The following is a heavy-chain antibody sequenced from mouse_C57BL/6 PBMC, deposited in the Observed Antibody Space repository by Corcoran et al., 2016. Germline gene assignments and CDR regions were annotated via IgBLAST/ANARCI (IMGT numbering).Heavy chain of an antibody. CDR1: GYTFTDYY. D-gene: IGHD1-1*01. CDR2: INPNNGGT. CDR3: ASPSTVVAFDY. Sequence: EVQLQQSGPELVKPGASVKISWKASGYTFTDYYMNWVKQSHGKSLEWIGDINPNNGGTSYNQKFKGKATLTVDKSSSTAYMELRSLTSGDSAVYYCASPSTVVAFDYWGQGTTLTVSS. J-gene: IGHJ2*01. V-gene: IGHV1-26*01.